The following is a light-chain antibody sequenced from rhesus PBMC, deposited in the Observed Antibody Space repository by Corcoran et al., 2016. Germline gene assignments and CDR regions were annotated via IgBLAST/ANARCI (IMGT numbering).Light chain of an antibody. V-gene: IGKV1-74*01. CDR3: GQGTHWPPWT. CDR2: KAS. J-gene: IGKJ1*01. Sequence: DIQMTQSPSSLSASVGDRVTITCRASENVNNYLNWYQQKPGKAPKLLIYKASTLQSGVPSRFSGSGAGTDFTLKISRVEAEDVGVYYCGQGTHWPPWTFGQGTKVEIK. CDR1: ENVNNY.